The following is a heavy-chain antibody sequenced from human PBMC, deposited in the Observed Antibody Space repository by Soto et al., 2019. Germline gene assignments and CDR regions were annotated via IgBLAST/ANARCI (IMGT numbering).Heavy chain of an antibody. V-gene: IGHV1-3*01. CDR2: INAGNGNT. CDR3: ARGYMTTVTTQVNY. D-gene: IGHD4-17*01. CDR1: GYTFTSYA. J-gene: IGHJ4*02. Sequence: VKVSCKASGYTFTSYAMHWVRQAPGQRLEWTGWINAGNGNTKYSQKFQGRVTFTRDTSASTAYMELSSLRSEDTAVYYCARGYMTTVTTQVNYWGQGTLVT.